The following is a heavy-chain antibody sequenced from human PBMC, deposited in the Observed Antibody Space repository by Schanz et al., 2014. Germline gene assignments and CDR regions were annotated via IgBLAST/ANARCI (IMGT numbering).Heavy chain of an antibody. D-gene: IGHD4-17*01. J-gene: IGHJ6*03. CDR2: IDGKSTTV. V-gene: IGHV3-48*01. Sequence: EVQLVESGGGLVQPGGSLRLSCAASGFTFSDHYMDWVRQAPGKGLEWLSYIDGKSTTVYYADSVKGRFTVSRDNARNSLYLHMNTLGAEDTAVYYGARDGDRFYHNYDMDVWGKGTTVTVSS. CDR1: GFTFSDHY. CDR3: ARDGDRFYHNYDMDV.